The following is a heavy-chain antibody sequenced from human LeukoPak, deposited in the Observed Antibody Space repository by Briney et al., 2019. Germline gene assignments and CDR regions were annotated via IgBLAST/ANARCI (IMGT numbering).Heavy chain of an antibody. J-gene: IGHJ4*02. CDR2: ISGSGGST. CDR3: AKVRPITMVRGVADFDY. CDR1: GFTFSSYA. V-gene: IGHV3-23*01. D-gene: IGHD3-10*01. Sequence: PGGSLRPSCAASGFTFSSYAMSWVRQAPGKGLEWVSAISGSGGSTYYADSVKGRFTISRDNSKNTLYLQMNSLRAEDTAVYYCAKVRPITMVRGVADFDYWGQGTLVTVSS.